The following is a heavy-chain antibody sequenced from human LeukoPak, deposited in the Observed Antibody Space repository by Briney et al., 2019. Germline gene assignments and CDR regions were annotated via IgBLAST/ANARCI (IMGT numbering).Heavy chain of an antibody. J-gene: IGHJ4*02. CDR3: ARAPNTAMVTGNDDY. CDR2: INPNSGGT. CDR1: GYTFTSYG. Sequence: ASVKVSCKASGYTFTSYGISWVRQAPGQGLEWMGWINPNSGGTNYAQKFQGRVTMTRDTSISTAYMELSRLRSDDTAVYYCARAPNTAMVTGNDDYWGQGTLVTVSS. D-gene: IGHD5-18*01. V-gene: IGHV1-2*02.